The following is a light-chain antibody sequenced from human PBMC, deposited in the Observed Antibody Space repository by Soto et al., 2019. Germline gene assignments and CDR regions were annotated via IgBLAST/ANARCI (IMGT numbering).Light chain of an antibody. CDR2: RNN. CDR1: SSNIGSNA. J-gene: IGLJ3*02. CDR3: AAWNDSPYLWV. V-gene: IGLV1-44*01. Sequence: QAVVTQPPSASGTPGQRVSISCSGSSSNIGSNAVHWYQQFPGTAPRLLIYRNNQRPSGVPDRFSGSKSGTSASLVISGLQSEDEADYYCAAWNDSPYLWVFGGGTKVTVL.